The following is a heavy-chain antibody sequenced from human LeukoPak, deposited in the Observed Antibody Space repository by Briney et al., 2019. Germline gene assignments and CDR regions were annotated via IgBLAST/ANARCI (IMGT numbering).Heavy chain of an antibody. Sequence: PSETLSLTCTVSGGSISSGGYYRSWIRQHPGKGLEWIGYIYYSGSTYYNPSLKSRVTISVDTSKNQFSLKLSSVTAADTAVYYCARDGRPGAGSSWYNYYYYYYMDVWGKGTTVTVSS. D-gene: IGHD6-13*01. J-gene: IGHJ6*03. CDR3: ARDGRPGAGSSWYNYYYYYYMDV. CDR1: GGSISSGGYY. CDR2: IYYSGST. V-gene: IGHV4-31*03.